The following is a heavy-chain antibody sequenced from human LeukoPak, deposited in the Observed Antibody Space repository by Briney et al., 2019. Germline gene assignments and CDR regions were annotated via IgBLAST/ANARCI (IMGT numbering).Heavy chain of an antibody. CDR2: ISSSDGST. CDR3: AKADCRSSYCHVKDY. D-gene: IGHD1-26*01. Sequence: PGGSLRLSCAASGFTFSNYAMNWVRQAPGRGLEWVSVISSSDGSTNYADSVKGRFTISRDNSKNTLYLQMNSLRAEDAAVYYCAKADCRSSYCHVKDYWGRGTLVTVST. J-gene: IGHJ4*02. V-gene: IGHV3-23*01. CDR1: GFTFSNYA.